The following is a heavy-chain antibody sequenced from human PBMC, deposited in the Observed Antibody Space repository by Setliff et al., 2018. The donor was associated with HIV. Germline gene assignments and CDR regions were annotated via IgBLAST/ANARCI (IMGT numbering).Heavy chain of an antibody. CDR2: ISGSSSTK. J-gene: IGHJ4*02. V-gene: IGHV3-48*02. D-gene: IGHD6-13*01. Sequence: GGSLRLSCAASGFVFSDYSMNWVRQAPGKGPEWLSYISGSSSTKYYADSVKGRFTISRDNDRSSLFLQMNGLRDEDTGVYYCATQTGFYNSHWYDYWGQGTMVTVSS. CDR1: GFVFSDYS. CDR3: ATQTGFYNSHWYDY.